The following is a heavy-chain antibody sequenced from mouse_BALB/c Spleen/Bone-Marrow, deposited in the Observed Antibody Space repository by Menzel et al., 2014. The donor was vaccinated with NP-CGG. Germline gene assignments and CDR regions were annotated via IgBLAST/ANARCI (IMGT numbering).Heavy chain of an antibody. CDR2: IDPANGNT. J-gene: IGHJ2*01. Sequence: EVKLMESGAELVKPGASVKLSCTASGFNIKDTYMHWVKQRPEQGLEWIGRIDPANGNTKYDPKFQGKATIAADTSSNTAYLQLSSLTSEGTAVYYCALLYGNYDYWGQGTTLTVSS. D-gene: IGHD2-10*02. V-gene: IGHV14-3*02. CDR1: GFNIKDTY. CDR3: ALLYGNYDY.